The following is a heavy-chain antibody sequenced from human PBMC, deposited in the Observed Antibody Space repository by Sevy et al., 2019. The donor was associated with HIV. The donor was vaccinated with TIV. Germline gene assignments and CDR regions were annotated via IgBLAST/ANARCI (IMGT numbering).Heavy chain of an antibody. CDR3: ARDHVKDGDLGDYYYFAMDV. CDR2: ISGSDNTI. CDR1: GFTFSDYY. J-gene: IGHJ6*02. V-gene: IGHV3-11*01. D-gene: IGHD4-17*01. Sequence: GGSLRLSCAASGFTFSDYYMSWIRQAPGKGLEWISYISGSDNTIYYADSVKGRFTSSMDNAKKSLYLQMSGLRAEDTAVYYCARDHVKDGDLGDYYYFAMDVWGPGTTVTVSS.